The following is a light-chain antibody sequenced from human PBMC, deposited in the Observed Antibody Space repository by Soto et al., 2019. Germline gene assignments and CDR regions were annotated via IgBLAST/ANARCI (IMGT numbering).Light chain of an antibody. CDR3: QQYATSPLT. CDR2: GAS. CDR1: QSLSNNF. V-gene: IGKV3-20*01. J-gene: IGKJ4*01. Sequence: DIVLTQSPGTLSLSPGDRAALSCGASQSLSNNFLAWYQQKPGQAPRLLISGASSRATGIPDRFSGNGSGTDFTLTITRVEPEDFAVYYCQQYATSPLTFGGGTKVDIK.